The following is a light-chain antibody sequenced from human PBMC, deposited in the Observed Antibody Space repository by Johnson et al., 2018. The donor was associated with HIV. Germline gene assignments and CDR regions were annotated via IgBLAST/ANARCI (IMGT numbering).Light chain of an antibody. V-gene: IGLV1-51*01. CDR1: SSNIGNIY. CDR2: DND. J-gene: IGLJ1*01. Sequence: QSVLTQSPSVSAAPGQKVTISCSGSSSNIGNIYVSWYQQLPGKAPKLLIYDNDKRPSGIPDRFSGSKSGTSATMGITGLQTGDEADYYCGTWDSSLSAVFGTGTKVTVL. CDR3: GTWDSSLSAV.